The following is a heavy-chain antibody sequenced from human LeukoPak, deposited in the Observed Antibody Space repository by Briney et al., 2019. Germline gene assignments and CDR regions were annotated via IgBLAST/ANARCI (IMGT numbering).Heavy chain of an antibody. CDR1: GGSFSGYY. Sequence: PSETLSLTCAVYGGSFSGYYWSWIRQPPGKGLEWIGEINHSGSTNYNPSLKSRVTISVDTSKNQFSLKLSSVTAADTAVYYCARGLGLSSGRYFDYWGQGTLVTVSS. J-gene: IGHJ4*02. V-gene: IGHV4-34*01. D-gene: IGHD6-19*01. CDR2: INHSGST. CDR3: ARGLGLSSGRYFDY.